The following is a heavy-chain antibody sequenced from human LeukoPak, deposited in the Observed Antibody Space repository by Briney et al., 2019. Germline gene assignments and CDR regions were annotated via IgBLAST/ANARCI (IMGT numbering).Heavy chain of an antibody. CDR1: GYTFTNYG. V-gene: IGHV1-18*01. CDR2: ISAYSGNT. D-gene: IGHD3-3*01. CDR3: ARAPDDYDFWSGPFDY. Sequence: ASVKVSCKASGYTFTNYGISWVRQAPGQGLEWMGWISAYSGNTNYAQNLQGRVTMTTDTSTSTAHMELRSLRSDGTAVYYCARAPDDYDFWSGPFDYWGRGTLVTVSS. J-gene: IGHJ4*02.